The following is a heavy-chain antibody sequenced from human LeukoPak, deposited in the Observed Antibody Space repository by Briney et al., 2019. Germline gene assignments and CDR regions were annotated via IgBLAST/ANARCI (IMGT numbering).Heavy chain of an antibody. V-gene: IGHV3-30*03. D-gene: IGHD1-26*01. CDR2: ISYDGTNK. CDR3: AREHYHFDY. J-gene: IGHJ4*02. CDR1: GFTLSSYG. Sequence: PGGSLRLSCAASGFTLSSYGMHWVRQAPGKGLEWVAVISYDGTNKYYADSVKGRFTISRDNSKNTLYLETNSLRAEDTAVYYCAREHYHFDYWGQGTLVTVSS.